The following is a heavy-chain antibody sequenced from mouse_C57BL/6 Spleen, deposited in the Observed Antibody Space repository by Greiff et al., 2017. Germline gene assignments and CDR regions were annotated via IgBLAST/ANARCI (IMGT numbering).Heavy chain of an antibody. CDR1: GYSFTGYY. CDR2: INPSTGGT. V-gene: IGHV1-42*01. D-gene: IGHD1-1*01. Sequence: EVQVVESGPELVKPGASVKISCKASGYSFTGYYMNWVKQSPEKSLEWIGEINPSTGGTTYNQKFKAKATLTVDKSSSTAYMQLKSLTSEDSAVYYCALTTVVVDYWGQGTTLTVSS. J-gene: IGHJ2*01. CDR3: ALTTVVVDY.